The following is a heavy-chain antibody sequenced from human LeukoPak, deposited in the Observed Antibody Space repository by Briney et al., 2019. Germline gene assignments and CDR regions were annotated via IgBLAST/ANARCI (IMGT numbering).Heavy chain of an antibody. CDR1: GGSVSSGSYY. Sequence: SETLSLTCTVSGGSVSSGSYYWSWIRQPPGKGLEWIGYIYYSGSTSYNPSLKSRVTISVDTSKNQFSLKLSSVTAADTAVYYCARGSPPEDYDFWSGYYTFDYWGQGTLVTVSS. V-gene: IGHV4-61*01. J-gene: IGHJ4*02. CDR2: IYYSGST. D-gene: IGHD3-3*01. CDR3: ARGSPPEDYDFWSGYYTFDY.